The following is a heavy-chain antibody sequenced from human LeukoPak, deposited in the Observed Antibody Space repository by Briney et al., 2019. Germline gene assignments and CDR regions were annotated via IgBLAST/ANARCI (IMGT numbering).Heavy chain of an antibody. CDR3: ARDPRGNSVYVFDY. Sequence: GPSVQVSCKASGYTFTNYYMHWVRQAPGQGLEWMGFINPSGGSTRYAQNFQGRVTMTRDTSTSTIYMELSSLRSEDTAVYYCARDPRGNSVYVFDYWGQGTLVTVSS. V-gene: IGHV1-46*01. CDR1: GYTFTNYY. D-gene: IGHD5/OR15-5a*01. CDR2: INPSGGST. J-gene: IGHJ4*02.